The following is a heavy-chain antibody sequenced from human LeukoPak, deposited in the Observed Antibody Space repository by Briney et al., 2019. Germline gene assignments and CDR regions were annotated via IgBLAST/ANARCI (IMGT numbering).Heavy chain of an antibody. CDR2: INHSGST. D-gene: IGHD3-16*02. J-gene: IGHJ4*02. V-gene: IGHV4-34*01. CDR3: ARGHSLFDY. CDR1: GGSFSGYY. Sequence: KPSETLSLTCAVYGGSFSGYYWSWIRQPPGKGLEWIGEINHSGSTNYNPSLKSRVTISVDTSKNQFSLKLSSVTAADTAVYYCARGHSLFDYWGQGTLVTVSS.